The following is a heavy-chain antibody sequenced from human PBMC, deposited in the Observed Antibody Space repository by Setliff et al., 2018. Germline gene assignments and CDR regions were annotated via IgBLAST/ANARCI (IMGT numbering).Heavy chain of an antibody. CDR3: ARHPYYYGSGTYLDNNNRWFDP. D-gene: IGHD3-10*01. J-gene: IGHJ5*02. Sequence: PGESLKISCKGSGYSFSTCWIGWVRQMPGEGLEWMGIIYPGDSITRYSPSFQGQVTISVDKSINTAYLQWSSLRASDTAIYYCARHPYYYGSGTYLDNNNRWFDPWGQGTLVTVSS. V-gene: IGHV5-51*01. CDR1: GYSFSTCW. CDR2: IYPGDSIT.